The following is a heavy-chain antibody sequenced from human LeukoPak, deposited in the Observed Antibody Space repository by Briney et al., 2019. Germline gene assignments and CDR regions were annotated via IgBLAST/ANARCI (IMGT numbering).Heavy chain of an antibody. CDR3: ARGTITIFAAAGYMDV. D-gene: IGHD3-3*01. V-gene: IGHV4-4*07. J-gene: IGHJ6*03. Sequence: PSETLSLTCTVSGGSISSYYWSWIRQPAGKGLECIGRIYTSGSTNYNPSLKSRVTMSLDTSKNQFSPKLSSVTAADTAVYYCARGTITIFAAAGYMDVWGKGTTVTVSS. CDR2: IYTSGST. CDR1: GGSISSYY.